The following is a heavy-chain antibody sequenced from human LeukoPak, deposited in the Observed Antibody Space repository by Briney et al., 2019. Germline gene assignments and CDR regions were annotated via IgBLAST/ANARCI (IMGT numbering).Heavy chain of an antibody. J-gene: IGHJ6*03. CDR1: RYTFTGYY. D-gene: IGHD2-2*01. V-gene: IGHV1-46*01. CDR2: SNPSGGST. Sequence: ASVKVSCKASRYTFTGYYMDWVRQAPGLGLEWMGISNPSGGSTSYAQKFQGRVTMTRDMSTSTVYMELSSLRSEDTAVYYCARAIRLNANYYYYYMDVWGKGTTVTVSS. CDR3: ARAIRLNANYYYYYMDV.